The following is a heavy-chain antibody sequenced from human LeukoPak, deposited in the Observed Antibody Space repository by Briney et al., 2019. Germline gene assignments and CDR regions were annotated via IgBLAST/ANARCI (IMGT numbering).Heavy chain of an antibody. D-gene: IGHD2-21*01. CDR1: GGPIDSYY. Sequence: SETLSLTCTVSGGPIDSYYWSWIRLPPGKGLEWIGYIYPSGGTHYNPSLLSRVSMSVDTSKNQFSLKVRSATAADTAVYFCARRIVAGATNSHRFDPWGQGTLVTVSS. J-gene: IGHJ5*02. CDR3: ARRIVAGATNSHRFDP. V-gene: IGHV4-4*09. CDR2: IYPSGGT.